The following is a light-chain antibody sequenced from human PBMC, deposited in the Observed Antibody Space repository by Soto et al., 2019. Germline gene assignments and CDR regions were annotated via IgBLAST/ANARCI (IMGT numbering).Light chain of an antibody. V-gene: IGLV1-40*01. Sequence: QSVLTQPPSVSGAPGQRVTISCTGSSSNIGAGYDVHWYQQLPGTAPKLLIYGNSNRPSGVPDRFSGSKSGTSASLAITGXXXXXXADYYCQSYDSSLSGSNVFGTGTKVTVL. J-gene: IGLJ1*01. CDR2: GNS. CDR1: SSNIGAGYD. CDR3: QSYDSSLSGSNV.